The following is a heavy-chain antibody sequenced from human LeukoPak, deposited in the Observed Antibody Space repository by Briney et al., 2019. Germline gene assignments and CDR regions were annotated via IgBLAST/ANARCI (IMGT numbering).Heavy chain of an antibody. CDR3: ARRLGSGWTVFDY. V-gene: IGHV3-23*01. J-gene: IGHJ4*02. CDR2: ISGSGGST. CDR1: GFTFSSYA. Sequence: PGGSLRLSCAASGFTFSSYAMSWVRQAPGKGLEWVSAISGSGGSTYYADSVKGRFTISRDNSKNTLYLQMNSLRAEDTAVYYCARRLGSGWTVFDYWGQETLVTVSS. D-gene: IGHD6-19*01.